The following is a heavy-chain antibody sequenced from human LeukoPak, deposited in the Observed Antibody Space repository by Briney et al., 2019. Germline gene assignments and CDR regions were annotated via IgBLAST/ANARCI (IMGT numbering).Heavy chain of an antibody. V-gene: IGHV1-69*13. CDR1: GYTFTGYY. CDR2: IIPISGTA. Sequence: ASVKVSCKASGYTFTGYYMHWVRQAPGQGLEWMGWIIPISGTANYAQKFQGRVTITADESTNTAYMELSSLRSEDTAVYYCATTGIHILTGYQEGAFDFWGQGTLVTVSS. J-gene: IGHJ4*02. CDR3: ATTGIHILTGYQEGAFDF. D-gene: IGHD3-9*01.